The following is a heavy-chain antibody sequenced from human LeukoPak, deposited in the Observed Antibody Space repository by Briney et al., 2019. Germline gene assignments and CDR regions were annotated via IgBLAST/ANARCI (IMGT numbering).Heavy chain of an antibody. J-gene: IGHJ6*02. CDR1: GFTLSSYA. Sequence: GGSLRLSCAASGFTLSSYAMTWVRQAPGRGLEWVASINHNGNVNYYVDSVKGRFTISRDNAKNSLYLQMSNLRAEDTAVYFCARGGGLDVWGQGATVTVSS. CDR3: ARGGGLDV. CDR2: INHNGNVN. V-gene: IGHV3-7*03. D-gene: IGHD3-16*01.